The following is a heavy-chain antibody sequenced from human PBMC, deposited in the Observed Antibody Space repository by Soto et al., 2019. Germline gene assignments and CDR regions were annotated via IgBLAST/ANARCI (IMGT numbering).Heavy chain of an antibody. J-gene: IGHJ5*02. Sequence: ISTVSGASISSGDFYWSWILQPPGKGLEWIASTHNSGSTYYNPSLKSRLTISIDASKNQFSLNLSSVTAADTAVYYCARLGSRGGYNYELGRNNWFDPWG. V-gene: IGHV4-30-4*01. CDR3: ARLGSRGGYNYELGRNNWFDP. CDR1: GASISSGDFY. CDR2: THNSGST. D-gene: IGHD5-12*01.